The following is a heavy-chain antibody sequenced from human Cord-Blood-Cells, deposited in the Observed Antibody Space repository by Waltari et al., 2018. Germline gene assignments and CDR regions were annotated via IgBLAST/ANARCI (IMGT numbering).Heavy chain of an antibody. D-gene: IGHD2-2*01. CDR3: ARGSTSVFDY. Sequence: QVQLQQWGAGLLKPSETLSLTCAVYGGSFSGYYWSWTRQPPGKGLEWIGEINHSGSTNYNPSLKSRVTISVDTSKNQFSLKLSSVTAADTAVYYCARGSTSVFDYWGQGTLVTVSS. V-gene: IGHV4-34*01. J-gene: IGHJ4*02. CDR1: GGSFSGYY. CDR2: INHSGST.